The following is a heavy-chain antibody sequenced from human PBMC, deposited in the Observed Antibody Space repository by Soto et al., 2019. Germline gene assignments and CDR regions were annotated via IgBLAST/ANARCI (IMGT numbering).Heavy chain of an antibody. J-gene: IGHJ4*02. V-gene: IGHV4-4*02. Sequence: SGTLSPTCAVSGGSISSSNWWSWGRPPPGKGLEWIGEIYHSGSTNYNPSLKSRVTISVDKSKNQFSLKLSSVTAADTAVYYCARVSYGGNPLFDYWGQGTLVTVSS. CDR2: IYHSGST. CDR1: GGSISSSNW. D-gene: IGHD4-17*01. CDR3: ARVSYGGNPLFDY.